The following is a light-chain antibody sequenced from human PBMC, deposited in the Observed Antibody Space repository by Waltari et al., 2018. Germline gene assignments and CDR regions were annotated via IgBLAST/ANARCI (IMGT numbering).Light chain of an antibody. V-gene: IGKV3-15*01. Sequence: EIMMTQSPATLSVSPGGKATLSCRASQNIYTNLAWYQQKPGQTPRLLIYGASTRPTGIPARFSGSGSGTEFTLTINSLQSEDFAVYYCQQYNSWLTWTFGQGTKVEIK. CDR3: QQYNSWLTWT. J-gene: IGKJ1*01. CDR2: GAS. CDR1: QNIYTN.